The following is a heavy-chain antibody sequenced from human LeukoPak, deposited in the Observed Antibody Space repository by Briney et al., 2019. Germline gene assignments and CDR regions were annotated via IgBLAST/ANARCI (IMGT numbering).Heavy chain of an antibody. D-gene: IGHD5-24*01. CDR1: GFTFSXXX. CDR3: TTVRPGRWPLDH. Sequence: GGSLRLSCAXSGFTFSXXXXXXXXXAXXXXXXXXXRXKSXXDGGTAXXXXXXXXXXXXSXDDSKNTLYLQMNSLRTEDTAVYYCTTVRPGRWPLDHWGQGTLVTVSS. J-gene: IGHJ4*02. V-gene: IGHV3-15*01. CDR2: XKSXXDGGTA.